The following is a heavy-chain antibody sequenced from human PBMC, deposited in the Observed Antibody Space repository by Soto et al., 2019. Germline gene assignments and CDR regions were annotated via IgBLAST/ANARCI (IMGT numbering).Heavy chain of an antibody. CDR2: IIPIFGTA. CDR3: ARGVEDIVVVVAATPYFDY. CDR1: GGTFSSYA. D-gene: IGHD2-15*01. J-gene: IGHJ4*02. V-gene: IGHV1-69*01. Sequence: QVQLVQSGAEVKKPGSSVKVSCKASGGTFSSYAISWVRQAPGQGLEWMGGIIPIFGTANYAQKFQGRVTITADESTITAYMELSSLRSEDTAVYYCARGVEDIVVVVAATPYFDYWGQGTLVTVSS.